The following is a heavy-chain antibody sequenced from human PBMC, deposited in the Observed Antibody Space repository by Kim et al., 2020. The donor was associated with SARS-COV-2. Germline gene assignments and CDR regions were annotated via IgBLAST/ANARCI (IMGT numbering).Heavy chain of an antibody. J-gene: IGHJ6*02. CDR3: TSDLGDYCAGDCYSRV. V-gene: IGHV3-15*01. Sequence: PVNGRFTISRDDSKNTLDLQMNSLKTEDTAVYYCTSDLGDYCAGDCYSRVWGQGTTVTVSS. D-gene: IGHD2-21*02.